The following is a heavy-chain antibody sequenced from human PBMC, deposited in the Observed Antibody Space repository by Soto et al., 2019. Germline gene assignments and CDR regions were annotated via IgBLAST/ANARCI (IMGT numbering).Heavy chain of an antibody. J-gene: IGHJ4*02. Sequence: QLQLQESGSGLVKPSQTLSLTCAVSGGSISSGGYSWSWIRQPPGKGLEWIGYIYHSGSTYYNPALKGRVTPAVDRAKNQFSLKLSSVTAADTAVYYCARAIGWFGELLGGYYFDYWGQGTLVTVSS. CDR2: IYHSGST. CDR3: ARAIGWFGELLGGYYFDY. CDR1: GGSISSGGYS. D-gene: IGHD3-10*01. V-gene: IGHV4-30-2*01.